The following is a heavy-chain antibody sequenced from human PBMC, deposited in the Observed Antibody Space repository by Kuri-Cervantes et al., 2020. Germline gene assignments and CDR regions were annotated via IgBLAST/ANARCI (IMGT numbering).Heavy chain of an antibody. CDR2: ISYDGSNK. V-gene: IGHV3-30*03. Sequence: GESLKISCAASGFTFSDYYMSWIRQAPGKGLEWVAVISYDGSNKYYADSVKGRFTISRDNSKNTLYLQMNSLRAEDTAVYYCARDTYYYDSSGYPSDYWGQGTLVTVSS. D-gene: IGHD3-22*01. J-gene: IGHJ4*02. CDR1: GFTFSDYY. CDR3: ARDTYYYDSSGYPSDY.